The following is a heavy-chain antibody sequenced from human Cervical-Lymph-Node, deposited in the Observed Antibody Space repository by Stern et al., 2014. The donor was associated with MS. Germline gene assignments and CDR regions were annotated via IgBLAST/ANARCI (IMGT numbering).Heavy chain of an antibody. CDR3: ARGAPSDYYDY. Sequence: VQLVESGGGLIQPGGSLRLSCAASGFTVSSNYMSWVRQAPGKGLEWVSLIYAGDNTYYADSVKGRFSISRDNSKNTLYLQMNSLRVEDTAVYYCARGAPSDYYDYWGQGTLVTVSS. CDR2: IYAGDNT. D-gene: IGHD3-3*01. CDR1: GFTVSSNY. V-gene: IGHV3-53*01. J-gene: IGHJ4*02.